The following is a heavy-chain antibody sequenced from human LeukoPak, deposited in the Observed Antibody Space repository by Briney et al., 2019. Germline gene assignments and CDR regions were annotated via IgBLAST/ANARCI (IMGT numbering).Heavy chain of an antibody. J-gene: IGHJ4*02. Sequence: PGGSLRLSCTASGFTFGDYAMSWFRQAPGKGLEWVGFIRSKAYGGTTEYAASVKGRFTIPRDDSKSIAYLQMNSLKTEDTAVYYCTRGGTMVRGVIFYWGQGTLVTVSS. V-gene: IGHV3-49*03. D-gene: IGHD3-10*01. CDR1: GFTFGDYA. CDR3: TRGGTMVRGVIFY. CDR2: IRSKAYGGTT.